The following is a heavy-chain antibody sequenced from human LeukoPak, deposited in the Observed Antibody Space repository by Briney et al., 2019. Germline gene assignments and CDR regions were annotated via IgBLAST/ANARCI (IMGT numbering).Heavy chain of an antibody. CDR1: GFTFSNYW. Sequence: GGSLRLSCAASGFTFSNYWMHWVRQAPGKGLVWVSRINSDGSSTSYADSEKGRFTISRDNAKNTLYLQMDSLKDEDTAVYYCSRIFYHGSTGYYPDHWGQGTLVTVSS. D-gene: IGHD3-9*01. J-gene: IGHJ4*02. V-gene: IGHV3-74*01. CDR3: SRIFYHGSTGYYPDH. CDR2: INSDGSST.